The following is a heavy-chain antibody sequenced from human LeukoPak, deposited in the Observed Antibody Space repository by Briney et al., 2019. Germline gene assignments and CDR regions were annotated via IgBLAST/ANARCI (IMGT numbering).Heavy chain of an antibody. CDR2: ISWNSGSI. Sequence: GGSLRLSCAASGFTFDDYAMHWVRQAPGKGLEWVSGISWNSGSIGYADSVKGRFTISRDNAKNSLYLQMNSLRAEDTAVYYCARDYLGGATTFDYWGQGTLVTVSS. J-gene: IGHJ4*02. CDR3: ARDYLGGATTFDY. D-gene: IGHD1-26*01. V-gene: IGHV3-9*01. CDR1: GFTFDDYA.